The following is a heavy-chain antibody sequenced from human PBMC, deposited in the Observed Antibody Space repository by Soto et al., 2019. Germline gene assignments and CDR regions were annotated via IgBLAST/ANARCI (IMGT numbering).Heavy chain of an antibody. CDR3: AKGLEGNLVGAAIDY. J-gene: IGHJ4*02. Sequence: GGSLRLSCAASEFTFSKYGIHWVRQAPCKGLEWVAVISYDGSNKYYADSMKGRFTTSRDNSKNTVYLQMNSLIPEDTAVYFCAKGLEGNLVGAAIDYWGQGTLVTVSS. D-gene: IGHD1-26*01. V-gene: IGHV3-30*18. CDR1: EFTFSKYG. CDR2: ISYDGSNK.